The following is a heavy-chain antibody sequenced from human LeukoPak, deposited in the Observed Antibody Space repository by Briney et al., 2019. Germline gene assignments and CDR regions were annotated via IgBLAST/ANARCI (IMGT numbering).Heavy chain of an antibody. CDR2: ISGTGITI. J-gene: IGHJ4*02. Sequence: GGSLRLSCAASGFTFSSYRMNWVRQAPGKGLEWLSYISGTGITIYYADSVKGRFTISRDNARNSLNLQMTSLRAEDTGVYYCARDRTSLSTSQYFDYWGQGTLVTVSS. CDR3: ARDRTSLSTSQYFDY. D-gene: IGHD5/OR15-5a*01. CDR1: GFTFSSYR. V-gene: IGHV3-48*03.